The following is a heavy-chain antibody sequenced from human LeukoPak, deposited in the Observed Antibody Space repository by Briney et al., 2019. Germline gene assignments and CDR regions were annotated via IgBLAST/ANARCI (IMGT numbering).Heavy chain of an antibody. CDR3: AKVGNIAARRHWVGY. Sequence: GGSLRLSCAASELTLSSNYMSWIRQAPGRGLEWVSFIYSGGSTYYADSVRGRFIISRDNSKNTLYLQMNSLRAEDTAVYYCAKVGNIAARRHWVGYWGQGTLVTVSS. D-gene: IGHD6-13*01. V-gene: IGHV3-53*01. J-gene: IGHJ4*02. CDR1: ELTLSSNY. CDR2: IYSGGST.